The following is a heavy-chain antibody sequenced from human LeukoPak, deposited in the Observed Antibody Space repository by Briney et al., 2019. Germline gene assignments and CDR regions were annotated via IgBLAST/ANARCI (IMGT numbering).Heavy chain of an antibody. CDR2: ISSSGSTQ. V-gene: IGHV3-48*04. CDR3: ARDMYKSGWFLGRDYFDY. Sequence: GRSLRLSCAASGFTFSSYGMHWVRQAPGKGLEWGSYISSSGSTQYYADSVKGRFTISRDNAKNSLYLQMNSLRAEDTAAYYCARDMYKSGWFLGRDYFDYWGRGTLVTVSS. J-gene: IGHJ4*02. CDR1: GFTFSSYG. D-gene: IGHD6-19*01.